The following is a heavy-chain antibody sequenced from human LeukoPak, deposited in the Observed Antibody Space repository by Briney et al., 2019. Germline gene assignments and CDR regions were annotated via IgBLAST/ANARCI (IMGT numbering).Heavy chain of an antibody. CDR3: GRDPKLGIRGYTYGYIDH. CDR2: INTNTGNP. Sequence: ASVKVSCKASGYTFTSYAMNWVRQAPGQGLEWMGRINTNTGNPTYAQGFTGRFVFSLDTSVSTAYLQISSLRAEDTAVYYCGRDPKLGIRGYTYGYIDHWGQGTLLTVAS. CDR1: GYTFTSYA. V-gene: IGHV7-4-1*02. D-gene: IGHD5-18*01. J-gene: IGHJ4*02.